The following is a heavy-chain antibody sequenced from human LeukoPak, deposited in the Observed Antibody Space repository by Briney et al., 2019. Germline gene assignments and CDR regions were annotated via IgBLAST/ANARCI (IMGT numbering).Heavy chain of an antibody. D-gene: IGHD3-3*01. CDR1: GGSISGGGYY. J-gene: IGHJ4*02. Sequence: SQTLSLTCSVSGGSISGGGYYWTWIRQHPGKGLEWVGYIYYSGSTYYKPSLKSRVTISVDTSKNQFSLKLTSVTAADTAVYYCASDRSGLSFCFWGQGTLVTVSS. V-gene: IGHV4-31*03. CDR2: IYYSGST. CDR3: ASDRSGLSFCF.